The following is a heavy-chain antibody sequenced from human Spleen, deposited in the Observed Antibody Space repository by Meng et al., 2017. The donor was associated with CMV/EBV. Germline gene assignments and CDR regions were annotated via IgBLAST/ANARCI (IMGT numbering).Heavy chain of an antibody. CDR3: ARDIVGATTRFDY. CDR1: GCTFTSYY. V-gene: IGHV1-46*01. CDR2: INPNGGTT. D-gene: IGHD1-26*01. Sequence: QVQLVQSGAKVKKPGFSLKVYCKASGCTFTSYYMHWVRQAPGRGLECMRLINPNGGTTTNAQMFHGRVTMTRDMSTSTVYMQLGRVRSEDRAVYYWARDIVGATTRFDYWGQGTLVTVSS. J-gene: IGHJ4*02.